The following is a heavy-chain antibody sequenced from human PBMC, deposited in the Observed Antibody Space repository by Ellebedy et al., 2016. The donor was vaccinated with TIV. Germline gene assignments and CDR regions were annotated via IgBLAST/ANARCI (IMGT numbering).Heavy chain of an antibody. J-gene: IGHJ6*02. CDR2: IYYGGST. CDR3: ARERRVVEVSGTSEGMDV. CDR1: GGSIASYY. D-gene: IGHD2-15*01. V-gene: IGHV4-59*01. Sequence: MPSETLSLTCTVSGGSIASYYWSWIRQLPGKRLEWIGYIYYGGSTNANPSFKSRVTMSVDMSKKQFSLRLTSVTAADTAVYYCARERRVVEVSGTSEGMDVWGQGTTVIVSS.